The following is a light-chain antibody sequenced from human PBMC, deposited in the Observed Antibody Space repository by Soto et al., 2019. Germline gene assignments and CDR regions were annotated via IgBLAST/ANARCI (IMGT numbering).Light chain of an antibody. CDR1: QSVSSN. Sequence: EIVLTQSPGTLSLSPGERATLSSRASQSVSSNLAWYQQKPGQAPRLLIYGASTRATGIPARFSGSGSGTEFTITISSLQSEDFAVYYCQQYNNWPRTFGQGTKVDNK. CDR3: QQYNNWPRT. CDR2: GAS. V-gene: IGKV3-15*01. J-gene: IGKJ1*01.